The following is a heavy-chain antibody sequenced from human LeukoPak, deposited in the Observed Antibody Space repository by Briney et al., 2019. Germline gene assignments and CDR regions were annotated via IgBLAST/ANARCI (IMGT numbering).Heavy chain of an antibody. V-gene: IGHV1-18*01. Sequence: ASVKVSCKASGYTFTSYGISWVRQAPGQGLEWMGWVSVYNGNTNYAQKLQGRVTMTTDTSTSTAYMELRSLRSDDTALYYCARESYNSGSYYNDYWGQGTLVTVSS. CDR3: ARESYNSGSYYNDY. CDR1: GYTFTSYG. CDR2: VSVYNGNT. D-gene: IGHD3-10*01. J-gene: IGHJ4*02.